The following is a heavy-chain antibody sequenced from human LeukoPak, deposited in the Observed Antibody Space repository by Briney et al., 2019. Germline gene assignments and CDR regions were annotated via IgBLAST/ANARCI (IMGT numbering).Heavy chain of an antibody. D-gene: IGHD2-15*01. CDR1: GFTFSNYY. CDR2: ISSSSSTI. J-gene: IGHJ4*02. V-gene: IGHV3-11*01. CDR3: ARGRYCSGGSCYPVFDY. Sequence: GGSLRLSCAASGFTFSNYYMNWIRQSPGKGLEWDSYISSSSSTIYYADSVKGRFTISRDNAENSLSLQMNSLRADDTAVYYCARGRYCSGGSCYPVFDYWGQGTLVTVSS.